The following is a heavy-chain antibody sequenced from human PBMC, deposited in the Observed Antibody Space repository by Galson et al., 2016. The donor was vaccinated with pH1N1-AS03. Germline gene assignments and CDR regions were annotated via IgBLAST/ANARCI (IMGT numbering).Heavy chain of an antibody. CDR3: ARGWPDYGGDSFLGWDH. V-gene: IGHV1-18*01. J-gene: IGHJ4*02. CDR2: ISAYNGNT. CDR1: GYTFTNYG. D-gene: IGHD4-23*01. Sequence: SVKVSCKASGYTFTNYGISWVRQAPGQGLEWMGWISAYNGNTNCAQKLQGRVTLTTDTSTSTAYMELRSLRSADTAVYYCARGWPDYGGDSFLGWDHWGQGSLVTVSS.